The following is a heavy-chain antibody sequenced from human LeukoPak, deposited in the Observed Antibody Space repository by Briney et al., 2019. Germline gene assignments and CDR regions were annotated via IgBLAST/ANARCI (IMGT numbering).Heavy chain of an antibody. D-gene: IGHD1-26*01. CDR3: ARGPATYTGSYHMGSYYMDV. V-gene: IGHV1-8*03. CDR1: GYTFTSYD. Sequence: ASVKVSCKASGYTFTSYDINWVRQATGQGLEWMGWMNPNNGDTGYAQKFQGSLAITRNTSISTAYMELSSLRSEDTAVYYCARGPATYTGSYHMGSYYMDVWGKGTTVTVSS. CDR2: MNPNNGDT. J-gene: IGHJ6*03.